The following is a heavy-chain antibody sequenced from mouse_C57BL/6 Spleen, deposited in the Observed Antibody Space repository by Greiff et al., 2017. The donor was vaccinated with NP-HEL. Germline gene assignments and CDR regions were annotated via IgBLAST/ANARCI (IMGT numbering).Heavy chain of an antibody. Sequence: EVKLVESGGGLVQPGGSLSLSCAASGFTFTDYYMSWVRQPPGKALEWLGFIRNKANGYTTEYSASVKGRFTISRDNSQSILYLQMNALRAEDSATYYWARYGGHLPAWFAYWGQGTLVTVSA. CDR2: IRNKANGYTT. D-gene: IGHD2-1*01. CDR3: ARYGGHLPAWFAY. V-gene: IGHV7-3*01. CDR1: GFTFTDYY. J-gene: IGHJ3*01.